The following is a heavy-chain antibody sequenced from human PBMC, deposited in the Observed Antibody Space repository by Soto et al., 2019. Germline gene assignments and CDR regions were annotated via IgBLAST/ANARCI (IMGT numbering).Heavy chain of an antibody. CDR1: GFTFSSYD. V-gene: IGHV3-64*01. CDR3: VRRVSGNYDY. J-gene: IGHJ4*02. D-gene: IGHD1-7*01. CDR2: ISSNGGTT. Sequence: EVQLAESGGGMVQPGGSLRLSCVASGFTFSSYDMHWVRQAPGKGLEYVSSISSNGGTTYYGNSVKGRFTISRDNSKNTLYLQVSSVRAQDMAVYYCVRRVSGNYDYWGQGTLVTVSS.